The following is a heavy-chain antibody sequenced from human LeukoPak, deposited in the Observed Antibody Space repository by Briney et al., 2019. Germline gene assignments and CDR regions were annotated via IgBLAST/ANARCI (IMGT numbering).Heavy chain of an antibody. CDR1: GGSFSGYY. V-gene: IGHV4-34*01. Sequence: PSETLSLTCAVYGGSFSGYYWSWIRQPPGKGLEWIGEINPSGITNYNPSLKSRVTISVDTSKNQFSLKLSSVTAADTAVYYCARKVSFGYYYDSSGYYHEDYWGQGTLVTVSS. CDR2: INPSGIT. D-gene: IGHD3-22*01. J-gene: IGHJ4*02. CDR3: ARKVSFGYYYDSSGYYHEDY.